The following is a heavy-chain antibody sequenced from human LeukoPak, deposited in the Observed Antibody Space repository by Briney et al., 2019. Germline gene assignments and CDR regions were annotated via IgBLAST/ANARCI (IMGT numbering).Heavy chain of an antibody. V-gene: IGHV1-18*01. D-gene: IGHD3-9*01. CDR2: ISAYNGNT. CDR1: GYTFTSYG. Sequence: ASVKVSCKASGYTFTSYGISWVRQAPGQGLEWMGWISAYNGNTNYAQKLQGRVTMTSDTSTSTAYMELRSLRSDDTAVYYCARCFDYDILTGYYSFDYWGQGTLVTVSS. J-gene: IGHJ4*02. CDR3: ARCFDYDILTGYYSFDY.